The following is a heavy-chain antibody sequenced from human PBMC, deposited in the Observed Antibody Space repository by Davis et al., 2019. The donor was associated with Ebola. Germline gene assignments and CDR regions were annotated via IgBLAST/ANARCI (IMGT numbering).Heavy chain of an antibody. V-gene: IGHV3-53*01. Sequence: GESLKISCAASGFTVSSNYMSWVRQAPGKGLEWVSVIYSGGSTYYADSVKGRFTISRDNSKNTLYLQMNSLRAEDTAVYYCARGLGGSYPDYWGQGTLVTVSS. D-gene: IGHD1-26*01. J-gene: IGHJ4*02. CDR2: IYSGGST. CDR3: ARGLGGSYPDY. CDR1: GFTVSSNY.